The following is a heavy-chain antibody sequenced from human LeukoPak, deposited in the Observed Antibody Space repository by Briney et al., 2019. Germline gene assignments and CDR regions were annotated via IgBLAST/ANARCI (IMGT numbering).Heavy chain of an antibody. V-gene: IGHV4-59*11. CDR1: GGSISSHY. Sequence: PSETLSLTCTVSGGSISSHYWSWIRQPPGKGLEWIGYIYYSGSTNYNPSLKSRVTISVDTSKNQFSLKLSSVTAADTAVYYCARENSPVGYDFWSGYYKRPWFDPWGQGTLVTVSS. CDR2: IYYSGST. D-gene: IGHD3-3*01. CDR3: ARENSPVGYDFWSGYYKRPWFDP. J-gene: IGHJ5*02.